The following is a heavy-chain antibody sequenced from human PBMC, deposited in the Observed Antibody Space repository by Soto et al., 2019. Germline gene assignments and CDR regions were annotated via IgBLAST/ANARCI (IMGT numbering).Heavy chain of an antibody. CDR1: GYTFSSYG. CDR2: ISAYKGNK. Sequence: ASGKVACKASGYTFSSYGISWVRQAPGQGSEWMGWISAYKGNKNYAQKLQGRVTMTTETSTSKADIELGSLRADNAAVYDCGRGCGYCGGDFYLIPHHYWGQGTMVTLSS. V-gene: IGHV1-18*01. CDR3: GRGCGYCGGDFYLIPHHY. J-gene: IGHJ4*02. D-gene: IGHD2-21*02.